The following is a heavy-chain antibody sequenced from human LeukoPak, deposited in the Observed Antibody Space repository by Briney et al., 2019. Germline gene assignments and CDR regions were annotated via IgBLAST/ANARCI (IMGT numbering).Heavy chain of an antibody. V-gene: IGHV4-30-4*01. Sequence: SQTLSLTCTVSGGSISSGDYYWSWIRQPPGKGLEWIGYIFYSGDTYYNPSLKSRVTISVDTSYNRFSLRLSSVTAADTAVYYCARILRGFYDSSGYSDYWGQGTLVTVSS. CDR1: GGSISSGDYY. D-gene: IGHD3-22*01. J-gene: IGHJ4*02. CDR2: IFYSGDT. CDR3: ARILRGFYDSSGYSDY.